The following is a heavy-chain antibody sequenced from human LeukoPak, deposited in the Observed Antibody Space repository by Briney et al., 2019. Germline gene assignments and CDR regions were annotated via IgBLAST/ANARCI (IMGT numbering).Heavy chain of an antibody. J-gene: IGHJ3*02. CDR1: EYTFTGYY. D-gene: IGHD3-22*01. Sequence: ASVKVSCKTSEYTFTGYYMHWVRQAPGQGLEWMGWINPNSGDTNYAQKFQGRVTMTRDTSISTAYMELSSLRSEDTAVYYCATDLHYYDSSGYQRAFDIWGQGTMVTVSS. V-gene: IGHV1-2*02. CDR3: ATDLHYYDSSGYQRAFDI. CDR2: INPNSGDT.